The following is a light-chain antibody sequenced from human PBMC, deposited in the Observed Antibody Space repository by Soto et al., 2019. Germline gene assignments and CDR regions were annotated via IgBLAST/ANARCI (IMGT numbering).Light chain of an antibody. Sequence: DIQVTQSPSTLSASVGDRVTITCRASQNINNWLAWYQQKPGKAPKFLIYDASSLESGVPSRFSGSGSGTEFTLTISSLQADDSATYYCQQYSSYPLTFGQGTKLEIK. CDR3: QQYSSYPLT. CDR2: DAS. J-gene: IGKJ2*01. V-gene: IGKV1-5*01. CDR1: QNINNW.